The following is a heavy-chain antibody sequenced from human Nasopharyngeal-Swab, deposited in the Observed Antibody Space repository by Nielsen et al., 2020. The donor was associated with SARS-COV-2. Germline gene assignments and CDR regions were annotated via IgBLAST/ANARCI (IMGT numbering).Heavy chain of an antibody. J-gene: IGHJ4*02. Sequence: VRQMPGKDLEWMGRIDPSDSYTNYSPSFQGHITISTDKSISTAYLQWSSLKASDTAMYYCARLTYYYGSGKYTSRFDYWGQGTLVTVSS. V-gene: IGHV5-10-1*01. CDR3: ARLTYYYGSGKYTSRFDY. CDR2: IDPSDSYT. D-gene: IGHD3-10*01.